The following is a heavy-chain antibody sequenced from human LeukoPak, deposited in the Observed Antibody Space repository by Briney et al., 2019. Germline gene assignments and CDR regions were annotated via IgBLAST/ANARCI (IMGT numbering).Heavy chain of an antibody. D-gene: IGHD2-2*01. CDR2: IHWNGGST. CDR1: GFTFDNYG. J-gene: IGHJ6*03. CDR3: ARVTSSTSFHYYYYMDV. Sequence: GGSLRLSCAASGFTFDNYGMSWVRQAPGKGLEWVSGIHWNGGSTGYADSVKGRFIISRDNAKNSLYLQMNSLRVEDTALYYCARVTSSTSFHYYYYMDVWGKGTTVTVSS. V-gene: IGHV3-20*04.